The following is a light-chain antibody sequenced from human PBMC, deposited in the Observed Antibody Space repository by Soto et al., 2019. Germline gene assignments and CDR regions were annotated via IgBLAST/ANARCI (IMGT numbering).Light chain of an antibody. CDR2: DAS. Sequence: DIQMTQSPSTLSASVGDRVTITCRASQSITNWLAWYQQKPGKAPKLLIYDASSLESGVPSRFRGSGSGTEFTLTISSLQPDDFATYYCQHYNSYGTFGQGTKVDI. V-gene: IGKV1-5*01. CDR3: QHYNSYGT. CDR1: QSITNW. J-gene: IGKJ1*01.